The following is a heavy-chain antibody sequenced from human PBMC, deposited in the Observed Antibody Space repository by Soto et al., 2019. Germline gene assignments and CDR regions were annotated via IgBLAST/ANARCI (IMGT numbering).Heavy chain of an antibody. CDR1: GGSISSGGYY. CDR3: AREPMDTAMVMGGWFDY. CDR2: IYYSGST. V-gene: IGHV4-31*03. D-gene: IGHD5-18*01. J-gene: IGHJ4*02. Sequence: QVQLQESGPGLVKPSQTLSLTCTVSGGSISSGGYYWSWIRQHPGKGLEWIGYIYYSGSTYYNPSLKSRVTISVDTSKNQCSLKLSSVTAADTAVYYCAREPMDTAMVMGGWFDYWGQGTLVTVSS.